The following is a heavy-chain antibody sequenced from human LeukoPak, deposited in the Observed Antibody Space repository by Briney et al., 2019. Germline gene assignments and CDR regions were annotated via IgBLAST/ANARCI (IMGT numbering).Heavy chain of an antibody. D-gene: IGHD3-9*01. Sequence: PSETLSLTCTVSGGSISSYCWSWIRQPPGKGLEWIGYIYYSGSTNYNPSLKSRVTISVDTSKNQFSLKLSSVTAADTAVYYCARGEIMYDILTGPYFDYWGQGTLVTVSS. CDR1: GGSISSYC. CDR3: ARGEIMYDILTGPYFDY. J-gene: IGHJ4*02. CDR2: IYYSGST. V-gene: IGHV4-59*12.